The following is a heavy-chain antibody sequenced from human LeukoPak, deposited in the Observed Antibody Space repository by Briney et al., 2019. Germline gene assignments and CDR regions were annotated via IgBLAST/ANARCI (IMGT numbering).Heavy chain of an antibody. CDR2: IYSSEST. J-gene: IGHJ4*02. V-gene: IGHV4-61*05. D-gene: IGHD6-13*01. CDR3: ARHIHSIARYYFDF. Sequence: SETLSLTCTVSGGSISSSSYYWGWVRQPPGRGLGWVGHIYSSESTNYNPSLKSRVTISVDTSNNQCSLKRNSVTAADTAVYFCARHIHSIARYYFDFWGQGTLVTVSS. CDR1: GGSISSSSYY.